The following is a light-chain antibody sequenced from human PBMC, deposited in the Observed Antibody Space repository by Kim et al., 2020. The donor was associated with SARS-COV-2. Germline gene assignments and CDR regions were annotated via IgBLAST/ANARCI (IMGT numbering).Light chain of an antibody. Sequence: GQRVTISCSGSSSNIGSNTVNWYQQGPGTAPKLLIYSNNQWPSGVPARFSGSKSGTSASLAISGLQSEDEADYYCAAWDDSLNGVVFGGGTQLTVL. CDR1: SSNIGSNT. CDR2: SNN. CDR3: AAWDDSLNGVV. V-gene: IGLV1-44*01. J-gene: IGLJ2*01.